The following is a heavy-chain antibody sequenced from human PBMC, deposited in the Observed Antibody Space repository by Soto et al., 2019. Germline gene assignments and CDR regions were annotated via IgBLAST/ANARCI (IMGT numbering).Heavy chain of an antibody. CDR1: GGSFSGYY. CDR3: ARGGYCSSTSCYTVPFDY. J-gene: IGHJ4*02. Sequence: QVQLQQWGAGLLKPSETLSLTCAVYGGSFSGYYWSWIRQPPGKGLEWIGEINHSGSTNYNPSLKIRVTRSVDTSKNQFYLKLSSVTAADTAVYYCARGGYCSSTSCYTVPFDYWGQGTLVTVSS. D-gene: IGHD2-2*02. CDR2: INHSGST. V-gene: IGHV4-34*01.